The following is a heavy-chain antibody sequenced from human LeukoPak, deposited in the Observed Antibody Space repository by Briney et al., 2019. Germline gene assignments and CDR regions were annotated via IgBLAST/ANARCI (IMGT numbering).Heavy chain of an antibody. Sequence: PSETLSLTCTVSGGSISRYHWSWVRQPPGKGLEWIGYIHHTGSTNFNPSLKSRVTMSVDTSENQVSLQLSSVTAADTALYYCATHDGSSWFYFDYWSQGTLVTVSS. CDR2: IHHTGST. CDR1: GGSISRYH. D-gene: IGHD6-13*01. CDR3: ATHDGSSWFYFDY. V-gene: IGHV4-59*08. J-gene: IGHJ4*02.